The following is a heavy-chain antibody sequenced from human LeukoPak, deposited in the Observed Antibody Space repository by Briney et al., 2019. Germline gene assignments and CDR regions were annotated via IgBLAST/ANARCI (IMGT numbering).Heavy chain of an antibody. CDR1: GGSISSYY. V-gene: IGHV4-59*01. J-gene: IGHJ6*03. CDR3: ARTVPSSSWGEYYYYYMDV. D-gene: IGHD6-13*01. CDR2: IYYSGST. Sequence: PSETLSLTCTVSGGSISSYYWSWIRQPPGRGLEWIGYIYYSGSTNYNPSLKSRVTISVDTSKNQFSLKLSSVTAADTAVYYCARTVPSSSWGEYYYYYMDVWGKGTTVTVSS.